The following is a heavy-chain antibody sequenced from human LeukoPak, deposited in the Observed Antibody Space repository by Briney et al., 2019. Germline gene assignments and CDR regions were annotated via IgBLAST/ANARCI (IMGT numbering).Heavy chain of an antibody. V-gene: IGHV4-30-2*01. J-gene: IGHJ5*02. CDR3: ANAISNWFDP. CDR1: GGSISSGGYY. D-gene: IGHD3-9*01. CDR2: IYHSGST. Sequence: SETLSLTCTVSGGSISSGGYYWSWIRQPPGKGLEWIGYIYHSGSTYYNPSLKSRVTISVDRSKNQFSLKLSSVTAADTAVYYCANAISNWFDPWGQGTLVTVSS.